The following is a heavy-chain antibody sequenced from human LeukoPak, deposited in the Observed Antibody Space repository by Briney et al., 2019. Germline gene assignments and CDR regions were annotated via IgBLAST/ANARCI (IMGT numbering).Heavy chain of an antibody. Sequence: ASVKVSCKASGGTFSSYAISWVRQAPGQGLEWMGGIIPIFGTANYAQKFQGRVTITADESTSTAYMELSSLRSEDTAVYYCAREVAMIDPPFLDYWGQGTLVTASS. CDR1: GGTFSSYA. CDR2: IIPIFGTA. D-gene: IGHD5-12*01. J-gene: IGHJ4*02. CDR3: AREVAMIDPPFLDY. V-gene: IGHV1-69*13.